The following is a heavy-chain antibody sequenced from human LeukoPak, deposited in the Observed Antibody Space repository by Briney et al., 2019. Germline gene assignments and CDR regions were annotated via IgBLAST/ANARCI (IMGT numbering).Heavy chain of an antibody. CDR3: VRTYCSSSSCLQYYFDY. CDR2: IYYSGSA. Sequence: PSETLSLTCTVSGGSISSSGYYWGWIRQPPGKGLEWIGSIYYSGSAYYAPSLKSRVTIPVDTSKNQFSLKLSSVTAADTAVYYCVRTYCSSSSCLQYYFDYWGQGTLVTVSS. V-gene: IGHV4-39*01. J-gene: IGHJ4*02. D-gene: IGHD2-2*01. CDR1: GGSISSSGYY.